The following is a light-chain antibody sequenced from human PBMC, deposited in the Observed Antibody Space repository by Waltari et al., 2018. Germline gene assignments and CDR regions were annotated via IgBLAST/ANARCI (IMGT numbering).Light chain of an antibody. CDR1: SGYSSNV. CDR3: QTGGHGTWV. CDR2: VNSDGSH. V-gene: IGLV4-69*01. Sequence: LVLTQSPSASASLGASVKLTCTLSSGYSSNVITWLQQKPGKGPRYLMKVNSDGSHRKGDDIPGRFSASNSGTEYYVTIASLQSEDEADYYCQTGGHGTWVFGGGTKLTVL. J-gene: IGLJ3*02.